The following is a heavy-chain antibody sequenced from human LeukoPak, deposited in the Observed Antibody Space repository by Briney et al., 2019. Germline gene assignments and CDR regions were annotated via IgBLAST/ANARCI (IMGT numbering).Heavy chain of an antibody. CDR3: ARDVTYHGGDWFNP. V-gene: IGHV3-48*04. CDR2: ISSTASSI. Sequence: GGSLRLSCAASEFTFSSYSMSWVRQAPGKGLEWVSYISSTASSIYYADSVKGRFTISRDNAKNSLYLQMNSLRAEDTAVYYCARDVTYHGGDWFNPWGQGTLVTVSS. CDR1: EFTFSSYS. J-gene: IGHJ5*02. D-gene: IGHD4-23*01.